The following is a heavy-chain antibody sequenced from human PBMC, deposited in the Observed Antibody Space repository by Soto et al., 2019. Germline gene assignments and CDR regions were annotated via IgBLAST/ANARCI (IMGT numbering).Heavy chain of an antibody. CDR1: GFTFSSYA. V-gene: IGHV3-23*01. D-gene: IGHD3-3*01. CDR3: AKVPGSTIFGVVPTTDWFDP. J-gene: IGHJ5*02. CDR2: ISGSGGST. Sequence: EVQLLESGGGLVQPGGSLRLSCAASGFTFSSYAMSWVRQAPGKGLEWVSAISGSGGSTYYADSVKGRFTISRDNSKNTLYLQMNSLRAEDTAVYYCAKVPGSTIFGVVPTTDWFDPWGQGTLVTVSS.